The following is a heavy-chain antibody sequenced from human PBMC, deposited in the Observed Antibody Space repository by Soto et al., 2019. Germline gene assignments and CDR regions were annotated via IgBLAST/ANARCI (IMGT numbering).Heavy chain of an antibody. CDR2: ISSSSSYI. CDR1: GFTFSSYS. CDR3: ARYSFSSGPQDY. J-gene: IGHJ4*02. Sequence: PGGSLRLSCAASGFTFSSYSMNWVRQAPGKGLEWVSSISSSSSYIYYADSVKGRFTISRDNAKNSLYLQMNSLRAEDTAVYYCARYSFSSGPQDYWGQGTLVTVSS. D-gene: IGHD6-25*01. V-gene: IGHV3-21*01.